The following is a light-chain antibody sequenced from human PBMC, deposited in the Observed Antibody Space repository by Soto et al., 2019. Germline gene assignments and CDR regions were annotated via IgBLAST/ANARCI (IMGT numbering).Light chain of an antibody. J-gene: IGKJ3*01. Sequence: DIQMTQSPSSLSASVGDRVTITCRASRGIDRYLAWYQQKPGKVPNLLIYSASTLQSGVPSRFSGSGSGTDFTLTITSLQPEDVATYYCQEHYSGPPVAFGPGTKVDV. CDR3: QEHYSGPPVA. CDR1: RGIDRY. V-gene: IGKV1-27*01. CDR2: SAS.